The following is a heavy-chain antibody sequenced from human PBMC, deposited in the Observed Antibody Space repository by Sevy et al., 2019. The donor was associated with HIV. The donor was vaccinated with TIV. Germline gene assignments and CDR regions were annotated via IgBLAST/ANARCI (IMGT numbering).Heavy chain of an antibody. CDR2: ISSTGKYI. CDR3: AREGTGRGYYYGLDV. CDR1: GFTFSSAW. V-gene: IGHV3-21*01. J-gene: IGHJ6*02. D-gene: IGHD1-26*01. Sequence: GGSLRLSCAASGFTFSSAWMSWVRQAPGKGLEWVSSISSTGKYIYYAESLKGRFTVSRDNADYSLYLQINSLRAEDTAIYYCAREGTGRGYYYGLDVWGQGTTVTVSS.